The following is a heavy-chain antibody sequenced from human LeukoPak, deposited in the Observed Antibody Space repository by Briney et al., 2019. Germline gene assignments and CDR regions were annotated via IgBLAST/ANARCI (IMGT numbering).Heavy chain of an antibody. Sequence: ASVTVSCKASGYTFTGYYMHWVRQAPGQGLEWMGWINPNSGGTNYAQKFQGRVTMTRDTSISTAYMELSRLRSDDTAVYYCARDGGPDYYDSSGYYLYYYYYYMDVWGKGTTVTVSS. D-gene: IGHD3-22*01. CDR2: INPNSGGT. V-gene: IGHV1-2*02. CDR1: GYTFTGYY. J-gene: IGHJ6*03. CDR3: ARDGGPDYYDSSGYYLYYYYYYMDV.